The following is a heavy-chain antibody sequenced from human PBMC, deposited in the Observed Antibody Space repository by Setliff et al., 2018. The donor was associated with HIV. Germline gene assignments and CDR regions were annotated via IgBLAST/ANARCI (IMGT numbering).Heavy chain of an antibody. CDR3: ARDLMGARDYYGMDV. CDR1: GYTFTSYG. CDR2: TSAYNGNT. Sequence: EASVKVSCKASGYTFTSYGISWVRQAPGQGLEWMGWTSAYNGNTNYAQKLQGRVTMTTDTSTSTAYMELSSLRSEDTAVYYCARDLMGARDYYGMDVWGQGTTVTAP. J-gene: IGHJ6*02. V-gene: IGHV1-18*01. D-gene: IGHD1-26*01.